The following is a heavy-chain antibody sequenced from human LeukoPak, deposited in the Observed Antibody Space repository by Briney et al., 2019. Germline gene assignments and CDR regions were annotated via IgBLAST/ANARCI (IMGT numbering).Heavy chain of an antibody. J-gene: IGHJ4*02. CDR2: MNPNSGNT. CDR3: ARRLGRGTAPDF. Sequence: ASVKVSCKASGYTFTSYDINWVRQAPGQGLEWMGWMNPNSGNTGYARKFQGRVSMTRNTSISTAYMELSNLRSEDTAVYYCARRLGRGTAPDFWGQGTLVTVSS. D-gene: IGHD5-18*01. CDR1: GYTFTSYD. V-gene: IGHV1-8*01.